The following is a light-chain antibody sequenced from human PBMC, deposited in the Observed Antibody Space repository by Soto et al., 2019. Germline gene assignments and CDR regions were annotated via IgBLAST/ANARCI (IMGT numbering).Light chain of an antibody. CDR1: QSVSSY. V-gene: IGKV3-11*01. J-gene: IGKJ2*01. CDR2: DAS. CDR3: QQHGSWPYT. Sequence: EIVLAQSPATLSLSPGERATLSCRASQSVSSYLAWYQQKPGQAPRLLIFDASNRATGIPARFSGSGSGTDFTLTISSLEPEDFAVYYCQQHGSWPYTFGQGTKLEIK.